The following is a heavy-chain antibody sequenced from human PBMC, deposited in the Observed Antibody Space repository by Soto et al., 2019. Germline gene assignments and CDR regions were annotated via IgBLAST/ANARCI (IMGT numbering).Heavy chain of an antibody. CDR3: ARDAEYCSCGSCQPGKSDH. CDR1: GFTVSSNY. V-gene: IGHV3-53*01. Sequence: EVQLVESGGGLLQPGGSLRLSCAASGFTVSSNYMSWVRQAPGKGLEWVSDIYSGGSTNYADSVKGRFTISRDNSKNTLYRQMNRLRAEDTAVYYCARDAEYCSCGSCQPGKSDHWGQGTLVTVSS. D-gene: IGHD2-15*01. J-gene: IGHJ4*02. CDR2: IYSGGST.